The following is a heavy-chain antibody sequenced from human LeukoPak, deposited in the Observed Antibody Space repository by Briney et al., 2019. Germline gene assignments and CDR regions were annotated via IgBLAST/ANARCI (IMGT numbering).Heavy chain of an antibody. CDR1: GGSVSSGSYY. J-gene: IGHJ4*02. D-gene: IGHD6-19*01. CDR3: VRGDDGSSGWLFGY. V-gene: IGHV4-61*01. CDR2: IYHSGST. Sequence: KPSETLSLTCTVSGGSVSSGSYYWSWIRQPPGKGLEWIGYIYHSGSTNYNPSLKSRVTTSVDTSNNQLSLKLSSVTAADTAVYYCVRGDDGSSGWLFGYWGQGTPVTVSS.